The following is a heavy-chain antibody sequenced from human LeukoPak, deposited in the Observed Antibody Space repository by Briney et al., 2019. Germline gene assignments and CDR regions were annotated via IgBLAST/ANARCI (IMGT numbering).Heavy chain of an antibody. J-gene: IGHJ4*02. V-gene: IGHV3-11*01. D-gene: IGHD3-22*01. Sequence: GGSLRLSCAASGFTFSDYYMSWIRQAPGKGLEWVSYISSSGSTIYYADSVKGRSTISRDNAKNSLYLQMNSLRAEDTAVYYCARASTYYYDSSVGYWGQGTLVTVSS. CDR2: ISSSGSTI. CDR3: ARASTYYYDSSVGY. CDR1: GFTFSDYY.